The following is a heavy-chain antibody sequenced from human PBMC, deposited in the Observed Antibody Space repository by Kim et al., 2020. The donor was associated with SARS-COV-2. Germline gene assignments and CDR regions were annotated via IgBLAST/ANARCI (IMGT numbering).Heavy chain of an antibody. V-gene: IGHV3-11*06. J-gene: IGHJ4*02. D-gene: IGHD3-3*01. Sequence: GRFTIARDNAKNSLYLQMNSLRAEYTAVYYCARASDDDFWSGYYPYYFDYWGQGTLVTVSS. CDR3: ARASDDDFWSGYYPYYFDY.